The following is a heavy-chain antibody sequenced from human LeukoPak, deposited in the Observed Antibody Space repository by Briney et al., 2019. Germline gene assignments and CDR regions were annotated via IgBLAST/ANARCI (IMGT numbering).Heavy chain of an antibody. D-gene: IGHD2-2*01. CDR3: AKAGPIGYCSSTSCYEGGTFDY. CDR2: ISGSGGST. V-gene: IGHV3-23*01. CDR1: GFTFSSYA. J-gene: IGHJ4*02. Sequence: PGGSLRLSCAASGFTFSSYAMGWVRQAPGKGLEWVSAISGSGGSTYYADSVKGRFTISRDNSKNTLYLQMNSLRAEDTAVYYCAKAGPIGYCSSTSCYEGGTFDYWGQGTLVTVSS.